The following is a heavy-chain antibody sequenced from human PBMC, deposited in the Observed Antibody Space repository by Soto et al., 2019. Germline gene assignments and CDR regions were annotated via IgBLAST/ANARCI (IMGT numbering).Heavy chain of an antibody. CDR2: SYYSGST. Sequence: SETLSLTCTVSGGSISSSSLYWGWIRQPPGKGLEWIGSSYYSGSTYFNTSLKSRVTIXXXTXXXXXSLTLXXVTXADTAVYYCAGHLFNWNVKVDYWGQGALVTVSS. CDR3: AGHLFNWNVKVDY. J-gene: IGHJ4*02. D-gene: IGHD1-1*01. CDR1: GGSISSSSLY. V-gene: IGHV4-39*01.